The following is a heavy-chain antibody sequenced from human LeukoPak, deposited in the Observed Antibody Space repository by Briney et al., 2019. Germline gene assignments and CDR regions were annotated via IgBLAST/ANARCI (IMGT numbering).Heavy chain of an antibody. CDR1: GFTFSSYG. Sequence: TRGSLRLSCAASGFTFSSYGMHWVRQAPGKGLEWVAFIRYDGSNKYYADSVKGRFTISRDNSKNTLYLQMNSLRAEDTAVYYCAKEEDYYYGMDVWGQGTTVTVSS. V-gene: IGHV3-30*02. CDR3: AKEEDYYYGMDV. J-gene: IGHJ6*02. CDR2: IRYDGSNK.